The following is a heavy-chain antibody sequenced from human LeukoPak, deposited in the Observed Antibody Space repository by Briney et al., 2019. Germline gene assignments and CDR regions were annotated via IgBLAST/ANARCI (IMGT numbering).Heavy chain of an antibody. Sequence: GGSLRLSCAATGFTFNDHYMDWVRQAPGKGLEWVGRIRNKANRYTTEFAASVKGRFTISRDDSKNSLYLQMNSLKTEDTAVYYCVSEFRPTYPIDYWGQGTLVTVSS. V-gene: IGHV3-72*01. CDR2: IRNKANRYTT. CDR3: VSEFRPTYPIDY. J-gene: IGHJ4*02. CDR1: GFTFNDHY.